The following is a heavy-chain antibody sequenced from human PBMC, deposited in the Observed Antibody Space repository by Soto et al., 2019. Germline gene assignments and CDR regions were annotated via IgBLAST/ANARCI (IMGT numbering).Heavy chain of an antibody. V-gene: IGHV3-30-3*01. CDR1: GFTFSSYV. J-gene: IGHJ6*02. D-gene: IGHD6-19*01. CDR3: ARGWSYSSGKYGMDV. Sequence: QVQLVESGGGVVQPGRSLRLSCAASGFTFSSYVMHWVRQAPGKGLEWVAVISYDGSNKYYADSVKGRFTISRDNSKNTLYLQMNSLRAEDTAVYYCARGWSYSSGKYGMDVWGQGTTVTVSS. CDR2: ISYDGSNK.